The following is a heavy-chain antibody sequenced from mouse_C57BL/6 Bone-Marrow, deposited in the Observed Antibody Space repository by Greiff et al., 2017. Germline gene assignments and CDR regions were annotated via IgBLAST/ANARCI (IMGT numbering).Heavy chain of an antibody. V-gene: IGHV1-64*01. Sequence: VQLQQPGAELVKPGASVKLSCKASGYTFTSYWMHWVKQRPGQGLEWIGMIHPNSGSTNYNVKFKSKATLTVDKSSSTAYMQLSSLTSEDSAVYYCASSYWYFDVWGTGTTVTVSS. J-gene: IGHJ1*03. CDR3: ASSYWYFDV. CDR1: GYTFTSYW. CDR2: IHPNSGST.